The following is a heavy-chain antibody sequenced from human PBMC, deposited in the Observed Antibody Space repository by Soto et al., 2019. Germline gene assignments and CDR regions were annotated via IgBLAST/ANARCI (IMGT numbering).Heavy chain of an antibody. J-gene: IGHJ5*02. CDR3: ARGTNYDFLSGSNGFAP. D-gene: IGHD3-3*01. CDR2: IHYSGDT. Sequence: QVQLRESGPGLVKPSQTLSLTCSVSGDSITRCAYFWSWIRQHPGKVLEWIGYIHYSGDTHYKPYFKSGVVMSVDTSKTQLSLTLRSLTAAATSIDCCARGTNYDFLSGSNGFAPCGQGTLVTVST. V-gene: IGHV4-31*03. CDR1: GDSITRCAYF.